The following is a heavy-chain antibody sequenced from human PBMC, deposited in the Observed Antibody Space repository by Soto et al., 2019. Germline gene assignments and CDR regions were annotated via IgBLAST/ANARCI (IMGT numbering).Heavy chain of an antibody. Sequence: ASVKVSCKASGGTFSSYAISWVRQAPGQGLEWMGGIIPIFGTANYAQKFQGRVTITADESTSTAYMELSSLRSEDTAVYYCAREGSSSWYVRGGTLTLDYWGQGTLVTVSS. D-gene: IGHD6-13*01. CDR1: GGTFSSYA. CDR3: AREGSSSWYVRGGTLTLDY. V-gene: IGHV1-69*13. J-gene: IGHJ4*02. CDR2: IIPIFGTA.